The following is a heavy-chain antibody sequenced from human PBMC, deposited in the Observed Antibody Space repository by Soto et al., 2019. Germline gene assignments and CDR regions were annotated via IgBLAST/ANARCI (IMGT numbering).Heavy chain of an antibody. D-gene: IGHD1-26*01. J-gene: IGHJ4*02. CDR3: ARARYSGSYFFDY. V-gene: IGHV4-59*01. CDR1: GGSISSYY. CDR2: IYYSGST. Sequence: PSETLSLTCTVSGGSISSYYWSWIRQPPGKGLEWIGYIYYSGSTNYNPPLKSRVTISVDTSKNQFSLKLSSVTAADTAVYYCARARYSGSYFFDYWGQGTLVTVSS.